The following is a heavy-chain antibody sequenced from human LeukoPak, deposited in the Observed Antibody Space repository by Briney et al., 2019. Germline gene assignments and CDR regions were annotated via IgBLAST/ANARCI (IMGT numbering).Heavy chain of an antibody. CDR2: INHSGST. CDR3: AREIVAGLGVSFDI. D-gene: IGHD5-12*01. CDR1: GGSISSYY. J-gene: IGHJ3*02. Sequence: PSETLSLACTVSGGSISSYYWSWIRQPPGKGLEWIGEINHSGSTNYNPSLKSRVTISVDTSKNQFSLKLSSVTAADTAVYYCAREIVAGLGVSFDIWGQGTMVTVSS. V-gene: IGHV4-34*01.